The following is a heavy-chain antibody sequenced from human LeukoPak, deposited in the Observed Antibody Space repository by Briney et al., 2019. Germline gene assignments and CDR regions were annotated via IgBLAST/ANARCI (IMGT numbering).Heavy chain of an antibody. V-gene: IGHV3-11*04. J-gene: IGHJ3*02. CDR2: ISNDSVDK. D-gene: IGHD3-3*01. Sequence: GGSLRLSCVGSGFRFSDYYMSWIRQAPGKGLEWVSYISNDSVDKYYVDSVRGRFTISRDNAKKSMYLQMSGLRVEDTAVYYCARRDWVSGAVRAFDIWGQGTMVTVSS. CDR3: ARRDWVSGAVRAFDI. CDR1: GFRFSDYY.